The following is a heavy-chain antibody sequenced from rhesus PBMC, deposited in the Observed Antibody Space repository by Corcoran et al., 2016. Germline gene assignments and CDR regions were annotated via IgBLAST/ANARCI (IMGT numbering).Heavy chain of an antibody. Sequence: EVQLVESGGGLVQPGGSLRLSCAAFVFTFSSYWMYCVRQAPGKGLEWVSRIRSDGSSTSYAESVKGRFTISREKDKYSLYLQMNSVRAEDTAVYYCAAAIAAAGTGIDYWGQGVLVTVSS. CDR3: AAAIAAAGTGIDY. CDR2: IRSDGSST. D-gene: IGHD6-25*01. CDR1: VFTFSSYW. V-gene: IGHV3-119*01. J-gene: IGHJ4*01.